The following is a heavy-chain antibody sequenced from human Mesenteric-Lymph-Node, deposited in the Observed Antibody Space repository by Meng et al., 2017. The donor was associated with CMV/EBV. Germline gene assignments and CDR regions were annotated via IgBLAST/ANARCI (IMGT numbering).Heavy chain of an antibody. J-gene: IGHJ6*02. V-gene: IGHV3-49*04. D-gene: IGHD6-6*01. CDR1: GFTFGDYA. CDR2: IRSKAYGGTT. CDR3: IKDGSIAARPDYYYYSYGMDV. Sequence: GGSLRLSCTTSGFTFGDYAMSWDRQAPGKGLEWVGFIRSKAYGGTTQYAASVKGRFTISRDDSESIAYLQMNSLKTGDTAVYYCIKDGSIAARPDYYYYSYGMDVWGQGTTVTVSS.